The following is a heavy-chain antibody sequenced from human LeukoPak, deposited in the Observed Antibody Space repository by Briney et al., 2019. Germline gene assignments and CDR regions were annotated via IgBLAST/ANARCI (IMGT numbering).Heavy chain of an antibody. CDR1: GGSISSSSYY. D-gene: IGHD3-22*01. Sequence: PSETLSLTCTVSGGSISSSSYYWGWIRQPPGKGLEWIGSIYYSGGTYYNPSPKSRVTISVDTSKNQFSLKLSSVTAADTAVYYCARVSVGSSGYYEPYFDYWGQGTLVTVSS. J-gene: IGHJ4*02. CDR2: IYYSGGT. CDR3: ARVSVGSSGYYEPYFDY. V-gene: IGHV4-39*07.